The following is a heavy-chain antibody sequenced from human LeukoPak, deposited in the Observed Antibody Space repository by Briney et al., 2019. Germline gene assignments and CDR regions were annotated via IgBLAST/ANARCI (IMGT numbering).Heavy chain of an antibody. CDR3: ARETTGGFDY. V-gene: IGHV1-3*01. CDR2: INAGNGST. J-gene: IGHJ4*02. D-gene: IGHD1-1*01. CDR1: GYTFTSYA. Sequence: GASVKVSCKASGYTFTSYAMHWVRQAPGQRLEWMGWINAGNGSTKYSQKFQGRVTITKDTSASTAYMELSSLRSEDTAVYYCARETTGGFDYWGQGTLVTVSS.